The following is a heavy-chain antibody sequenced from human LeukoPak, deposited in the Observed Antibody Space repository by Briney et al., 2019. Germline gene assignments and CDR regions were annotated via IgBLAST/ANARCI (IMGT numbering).Heavy chain of an antibody. J-gene: IGHJ4*02. V-gene: IGHV1-8*01. Sequence: ASVKVSRKASGYTFTSYDTNWVRQATGQGLEWMGWMNPNSGNTGHAQKFQGRVTMTRNTSISTAYMELSSLRAEDTAVYYCARGRSPALYYYDSSAPPGCWGQGTLVTVSS. D-gene: IGHD3-22*01. CDR2: MNPNSGNT. CDR3: ARGRSPALYYYDSSAPPGC. CDR1: GYTFTSYD.